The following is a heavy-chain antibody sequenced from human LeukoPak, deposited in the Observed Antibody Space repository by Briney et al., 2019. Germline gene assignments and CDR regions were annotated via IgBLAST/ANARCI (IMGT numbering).Heavy chain of an antibody. CDR2: IYYSGST. CDR1: GGSISRYY. D-gene: IGHD3-22*01. Sequence: PSETLSLTCTVSGGSISRYYWSWIRQPPGKGLEWIGYIYYSGSTKYNNPSLKSRVAISVDTSKNQFSLKLSSVTAADTAVYYCARGRGSSGYNYMGGYYFDYWGQGTLVTVSS. CDR3: ARGRGSSGYNYMGGYYFDY. J-gene: IGHJ4*02. V-gene: IGHV4-59*01.